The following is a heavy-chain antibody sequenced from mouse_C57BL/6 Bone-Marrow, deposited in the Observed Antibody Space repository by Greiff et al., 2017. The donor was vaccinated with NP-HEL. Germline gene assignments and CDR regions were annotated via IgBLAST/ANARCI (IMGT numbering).Heavy chain of an antibody. Sequence: VQLQESGAELARPGASVKLSCKASGYTFTSYGISWVKQRPGQGLEWIGEIYPRSGNTYYNEKFKGKATLTADNSSSTAYMELRSLTSEDSAVYFCARGTAQATAYWGQGTTLTVSS. CDR3: ARGTAQATAY. CDR1: GYTFTSYG. J-gene: IGHJ2*01. CDR2: IYPRSGNT. D-gene: IGHD3-2*02. V-gene: IGHV1-81*01.